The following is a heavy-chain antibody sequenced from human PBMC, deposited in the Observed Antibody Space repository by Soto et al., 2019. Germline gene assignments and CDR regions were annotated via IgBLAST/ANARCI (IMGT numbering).Heavy chain of an antibody. CDR3: AKLTYGDYDLWAFDI. CDR2: ISYDGSNK. CDR1: GFTFSSYG. D-gene: IGHD4-17*01. V-gene: IGHV3-30*18. J-gene: IGHJ3*02. Sequence: GGSLRLSCAATGFTFSSYGMHWVRQAPGKGLEWVAVISYDGSNKYYADSVKGRFTISRDNSKNTLYLQMNSLRAEDTAVYYCAKLTYGDYDLWAFDIWGQGTMVTVSS.